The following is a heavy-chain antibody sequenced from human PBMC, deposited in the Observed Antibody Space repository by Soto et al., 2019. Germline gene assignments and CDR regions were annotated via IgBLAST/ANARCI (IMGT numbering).Heavy chain of an antibody. J-gene: IGHJ4*02. CDR2: IHYSGST. V-gene: IGHV4-61*08. D-gene: IGHD5-18*01. CDR3: ARGGGRYNY. CDR1: GDSVSSGGNY. Sequence: SETLSLTCTVSGDSVSSGGNYWSWIRQPPGEGLEWIAYIHYSGSTNYNPSLKSRVTISVDTSKNQFSLKLSSVTAADTAVYYCARGGGRYNYWGQGTLVTVSS.